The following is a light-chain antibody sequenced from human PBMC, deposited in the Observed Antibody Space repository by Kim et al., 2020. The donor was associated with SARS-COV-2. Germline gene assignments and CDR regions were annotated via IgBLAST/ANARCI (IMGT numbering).Light chain of an antibody. CDR1: GSNIGSNT. CDR3: ATWDDSLDVWM. J-gene: IGLJ3*02. CDR2: TDD. V-gene: IGLV1-44*01. Sequence: GQRFTISCSGSGSNIGSNTVNWYQQFPGTAPQLLIDTDDRRPSGVSDRVSCSKSGTSASLAISALRSEDEADYYCATWDDSLDVWMFGGGTQLTVL.